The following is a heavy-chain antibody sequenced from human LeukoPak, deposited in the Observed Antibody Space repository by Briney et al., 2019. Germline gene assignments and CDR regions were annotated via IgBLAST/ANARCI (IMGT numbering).Heavy chain of an antibody. Sequence: GRSLRLSCAASGFTFSSYAMHWVRQAPGKGLEWVAVISYDGSNKYYADSVKGRFTISRDNSKNTLYLQMNSLRAEDTAVYYCARDLAVTTGDYWGQGTLVTVSS. CDR3: ARDLAVTTGDY. CDR1: GFTFSSYA. CDR2: ISYDGSNK. V-gene: IGHV3-30-3*01. D-gene: IGHD4-17*01. J-gene: IGHJ4*02.